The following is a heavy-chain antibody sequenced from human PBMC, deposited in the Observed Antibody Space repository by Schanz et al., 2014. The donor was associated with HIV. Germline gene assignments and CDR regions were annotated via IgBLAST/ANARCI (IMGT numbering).Heavy chain of an antibody. CDR1: GGTFSNYA. J-gene: IGHJ4*02. V-gene: IGHV1-69*01. CDR2: IIPIFGTS. CDR3: ARGRYSGSYYNY. Sequence: QVQLVQSGAEVKKPGSSVKVSCKASGGTFSNYAINWVRQAPGQGLEWMGGIIPIFGTSNYAQKFQGRVTITADEATSTAYMELSSLRSEDTAVYYCARGRYSGSYYNYWGQGTLVTVSS. D-gene: IGHD1-26*01.